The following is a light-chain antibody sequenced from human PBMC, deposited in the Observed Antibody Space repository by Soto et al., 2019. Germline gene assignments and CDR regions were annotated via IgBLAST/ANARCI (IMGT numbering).Light chain of an antibody. CDR3: LQYCTFPWT. CDR2: GAS. CDR1: QGVRTD. V-gene: IGKV1-6*02. J-gene: IGKJ1*01. Sequence: HLTLSPSSLSASFGDSVAITCRASQGVRTDLGWYQQNPGHAPRVFIVGASTIDSGVPARFSGSGSGTDFTLTISSLQPEDSAAYYCLQYCTFPWTFGQGTKVDIK.